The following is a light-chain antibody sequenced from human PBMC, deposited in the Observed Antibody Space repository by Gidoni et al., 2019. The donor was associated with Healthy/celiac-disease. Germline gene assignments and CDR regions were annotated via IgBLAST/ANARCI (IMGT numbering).Light chain of an antibody. CDR2: KAP. J-gene: IGKJ1*01. CDR1: QSITSW. V-gene: IGKV1-5*03. Sequence: DIQMTQSPSTLPASVGDRVTITCRASQSITSWLAWYQQKPGKAPKLLIYKAPSLESGVPSRCSGSGSGTEFTLTISSLQPDDVATYYCQRYNSYRTFGQGTKVEIK. CDR3: QRYNSYRT.